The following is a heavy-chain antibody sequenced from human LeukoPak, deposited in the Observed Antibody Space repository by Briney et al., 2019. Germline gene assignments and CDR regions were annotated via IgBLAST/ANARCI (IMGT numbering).Heavy chain of an antibody. J-gene: IGHJ4*02. CDR1: GFTFSSYG. V-gene: IGHV3-30*18. CDR2: ISYDGSNK. Sequence: GGSLRLSCAASGFTFSSYGMHWVRQAPGKGLEWVAVISYDGSNKYYADSVKGRFTISRDNSKNTLYLQMNSLRAEDTAVYYCAKDAYGSGSYYNFYFDYWGQGTLVTVSS. CDR3: AKDAYGSGSYYNFYFDY. D-gene: IGHD3-10*01.